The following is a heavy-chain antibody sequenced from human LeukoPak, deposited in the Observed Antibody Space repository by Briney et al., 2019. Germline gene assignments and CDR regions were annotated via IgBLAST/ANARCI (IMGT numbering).Heavy chain of an antibody. V-gene: IGHV1-69*13. CDR3: ARDSRYYDFWSGYYHTPHYYYGMDV. D-gene: IGHD3-3*01. J-gene: IGHJ6*02. CDR1: GGTFSSYA. Sequence: ASVKVSCKASGGTFSSYAISWVRQAPGQGLEWMGGIIPIFGTANYAQKFQGRVTITADESTSTAYMELSSLRSEDTAVYYCARDSRYYDFWSGYYHTPHYYYGMDVWGQGTLVTVSS. CDR2: IIPIFGTA.